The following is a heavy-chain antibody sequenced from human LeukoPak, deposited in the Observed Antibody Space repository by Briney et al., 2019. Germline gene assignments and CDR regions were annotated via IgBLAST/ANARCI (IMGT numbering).Heavy chain of an antibody. V-gene: IGHV4-34*01. J-gene: IGHJ4*02. Sequence: PSETLSRTCAVYGGSFIGYYWSWIRQPPGKGLEWIGEINHSGSTNYNPSLKSRVTISVDTSKNQFSLKLSSVTAADTAVYYCARGRGVARFGVALIVPPYFDYWGQGALVTVSS. CDR1: GGSFIGYY. CDR3: ARGRGVARFGVALIVPPYFDY. CDR2: INHSGST. D-gene: IGHD3-3*01.